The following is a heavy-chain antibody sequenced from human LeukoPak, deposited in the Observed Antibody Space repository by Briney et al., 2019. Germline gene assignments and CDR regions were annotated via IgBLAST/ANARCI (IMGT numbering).Heavy chain of an antibody. CDR2: IYYSGST. D-gene: IGHD3-3*01. Sequence: SETLSLTCTVSGGSISSYYWGWIRQPPGKGLEWIGSIYYSGSTYYNPSLKSRVTISVDTSKNQFSLKLSSVTAADTAVYYCVRRSRWRFFEWLSGPLNYWGQGTLVTVSS. J-gene: IGHJ4*02. CDR3: VRRSRWRFFEWLSGPLNY. V-gene: IGHV4-39*01. CDR1: GGSISSYY.